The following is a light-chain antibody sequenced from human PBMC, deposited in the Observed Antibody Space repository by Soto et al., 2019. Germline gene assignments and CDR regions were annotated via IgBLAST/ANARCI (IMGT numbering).Light chain of an antibody. V-gene: IGKV4-1*01. CDR1: QSVLYSSNNKNY. J-gene: IGKJ1*01. Sequence: DIVMTQSPDSLAVALGERATINCKSSQSVLYSSNNKNYLAWYQQKPGQPPKLLIYWASTRESGVPDRLSGSGSGTDFTLTISSLQAEDVALHYCQQYYSTPWTFGQGTKVEIK. CDR2: WAS. CDR3: QQYYSTPWT.